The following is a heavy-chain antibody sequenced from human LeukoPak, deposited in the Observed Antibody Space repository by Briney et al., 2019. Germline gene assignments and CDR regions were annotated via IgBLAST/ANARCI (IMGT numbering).Heavy chain of an antibody. Sequence: GASVKVSCKASGYTFTSYGISWVRQATGQGLEWMGWMNSNSGETVSAQRFQGRITMTRNISISTAYMELSSLRSEDTAVYFCATTQHDYGDYSSDYWGQGTLVTVSS. J-gene: IGHJ4*02. CDR2: MNSNSGET. CDR3: ATTQHDYGDYSSDY. CDR1: GYTFTSYG. V-gene: IGHV1-8*02. D-gene: IGHD4-17*01.